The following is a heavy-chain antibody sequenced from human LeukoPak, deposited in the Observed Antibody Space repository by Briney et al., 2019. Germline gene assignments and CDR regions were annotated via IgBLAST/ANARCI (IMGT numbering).Heavy chain of an antibody. CDR3: ARNGQLLSGGNWFDP. J-gene: IGHJ5*02. D-gene: IGHD1-26*01. V-gene: IGHV1-2*02. Sequence: ASVKVSCKASGYIFTGYYMHWVQQAPGQGPEWMGWINPNNGDTKYAQKFQGRVSMTRDTSITTAYMELSRLRSDDTAFYYCARNGQLLSGGNWFDPWGQGALVTVSS. CDR1: GYIFTGYY. CDR2: INPNNGDT.